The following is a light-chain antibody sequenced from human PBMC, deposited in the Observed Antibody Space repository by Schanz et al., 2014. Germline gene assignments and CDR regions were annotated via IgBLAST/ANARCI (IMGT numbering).Light chain of an antibody. V-gene: IGKV3-20*01. J-gene: IGKJ2*01. CDR3: QQYGSSPPYT. CDR1: QSIPFTY. Sequence: EIVMTQTPGTLSLSPGERATLSCRASQSIPFTYLAWYHQKPGQPPRLLIYDASNRATGIPARFSGSGSGTDFTLTISSLEPEDFEVYYCQQYGSSPPYTFGQGTKLEIK. CDR2: DAS.